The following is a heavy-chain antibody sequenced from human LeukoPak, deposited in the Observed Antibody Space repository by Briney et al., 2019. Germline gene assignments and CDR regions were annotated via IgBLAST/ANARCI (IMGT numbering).Heavy chain of an antibody. CDR1: GDSISSHY. CDR2: VHYSGIT. Sequence: SETLSLTCTVSGDSISSHYWNWIRQPPGKGLEWIGCVHYSGITYYNPSLKSRVAISVDTSKKQFSLILNSVTAADTAVYYRARDTYDYYFNPWGQGTLVTVSS. D-gene: IGHD5-12*01. V-gene: IGHV4-59*11. J-gene: IGHJ5*02. CDR3: ARDTYDYYFNP.